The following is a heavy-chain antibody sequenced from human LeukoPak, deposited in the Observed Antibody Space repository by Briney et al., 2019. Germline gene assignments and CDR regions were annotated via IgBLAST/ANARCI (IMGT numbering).Heavy chain of an antibody. CDR1: GGSFSRYY. Sequence: SETLSLTCAVYGGSFSRYYWSWIRQSPGKGLEWIAEIDHRGDTNYNPSVKSRVTISVDTSKNQFSLKVRSLSAAGTAVYYCARGATISETGYFDFWGQGTLVTVSS. CDR2: IDHRGDT. CDR3: ARGATISETGYFDF. J-gene: IGHJ4*03. D-gene: IGHD5-24*01. V-gene: IGHV4-34*01.